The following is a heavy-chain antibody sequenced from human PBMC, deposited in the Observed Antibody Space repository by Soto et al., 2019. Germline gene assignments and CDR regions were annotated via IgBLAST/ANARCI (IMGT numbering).Heavy chain of an antibody. CDR1: GFSLSTSGAG. J-gene: IGHJ4*02. CDR2: ISWKDEK. V-gene: IGHV2-5*01. CDR3: AHRYGGNYYRWYFDS. Sequence: GSGPTLVNPTQALTVTWTFSGFSLSTSGAGVGWIRQSPGKAPEWLALISWKDEKRYNPGLKSRLTITKDTSKNQVVLTMTDLDPVDTATYFCAHRYGGNYYRWYFDSWGQGTLVTVSS. D-gene: IGHD1-26*01.